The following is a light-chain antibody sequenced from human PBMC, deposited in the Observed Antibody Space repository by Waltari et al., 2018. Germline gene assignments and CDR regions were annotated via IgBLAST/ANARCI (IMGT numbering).Light chain of an antibody. CDR3: QQYYGAPLT. CDR2: WAS. Sequence: DIVMTQSPDPLAVSLGERATTNCKSSQSLLSSSNNKNYLAWYQQSTGQPPKLLMFWASARESGVPDRFSGSGSGADFTLTIGGLQAEDVAVYYCQQYYGAPLTFGGGTKVEIK. J-gene: IGKJ4*01. CDR1: QSLLSSSNNKNY. V-gene: IGKV4-1*01.